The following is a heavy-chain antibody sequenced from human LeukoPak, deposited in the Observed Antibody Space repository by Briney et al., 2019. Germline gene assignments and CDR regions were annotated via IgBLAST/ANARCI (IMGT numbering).Heavy chain of an antibody. CDR2: ISGSGGST. J-gene: IGHJ4*02. D-gene: IGHD1-26*01. CDR3: AKDHSGSHA. Sequence: PGGSLRLSCAASGFTFSSYAMSWVRQAPGKGLEWVSAISGSGGSTYYTDSVKGRFTISRDNSKNTVYLQMNSLRAEDTAIYYCAKDHSGSHAWGQGTLVTVSS. V-gene: IGHV3-23*01. CDR1: GFTFSSYA.